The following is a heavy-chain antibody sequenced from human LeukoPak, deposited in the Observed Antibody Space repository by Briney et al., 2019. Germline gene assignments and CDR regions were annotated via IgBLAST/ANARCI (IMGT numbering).Heavy chain of an antibody. J-gene: IGHJ4*02. V-gene: IGHV3-48*03. CDR2: IDVTGKKI. Sequence: QTGGSLRLSCAASGFAFSGFEMNWVRQAPGKGPEWIAYIDVTGKKIRYADSVKGRSTISRDNANSSVYLQMNSLRVDDTAVYYCARENYVRGYDYWGQGTLVTVSS. CDR3: ARENYVRGYDY. D-gene: IGHD3-16*01. CDR1: GFAFSGFE.